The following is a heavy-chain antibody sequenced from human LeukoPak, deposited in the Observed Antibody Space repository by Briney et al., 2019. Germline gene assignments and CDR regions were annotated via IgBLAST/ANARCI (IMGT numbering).Heavy chain of an antibody. J-gene: IGHJ6*03. CDR1: GFTFSSYS. Sequence: GGSLRLSCAASGFTFSSYSMNWVRQAPGKGLEWVSSISSSSSYIYYADSVKGRFTISRDNAKNSLYLQMNSLRAEDTAVYYCARVKVYRVHTNYYYYMDVWGKGTTVTVSS. V-gene: IGHV3-21*01. CDR2: ISSSSSYI. CDR3: ARVKVYRVHTNYYYYMDV. D-gene: IGHD1-1*01.